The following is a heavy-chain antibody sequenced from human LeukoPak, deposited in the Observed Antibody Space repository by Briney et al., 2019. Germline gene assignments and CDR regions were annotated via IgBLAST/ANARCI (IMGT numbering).Heavy chain of an antibody. V-gene: IGHV3-23*01. J-gene: IGHJ4*02. Sequence: SGGSLRPSCAASGFTFSSYAMSWVRQAPGKGLEWVSGITGSGSTTSYADSVKGRFTISRDNTKNSLYLQMSSLRAEDTAVYYCVRGDGRDYWGQGTLVTVSS. CDR2: ITGSGSTT. D-gene: IGHD5-24*01. CDR1: GFTFSSYA. CDR3: VRGDGRDY.